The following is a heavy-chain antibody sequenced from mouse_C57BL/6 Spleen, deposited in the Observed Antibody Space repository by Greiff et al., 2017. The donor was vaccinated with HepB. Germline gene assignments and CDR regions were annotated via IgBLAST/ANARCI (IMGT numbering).Heavy chain of an antibody. CDR1: GYTFTDYN. V-gene: IGHV1-18*01. J-gene: IGHJ4*01. CDR3: ARLYGNYDAMDY. Sequence: EVQLQESGPELVKPGASVKIPCEASGYTFTDYNMDWVKQSHGKSLEWIGDINPNNGGTIYNQKFKGKATLTVDKSSSTAYMELRSLTSEDTAVYYCARLYGNYDAMDYWGQGTSVTVSS. CDR2: INPNNGGT. D-gene: IGHD2-1*01.